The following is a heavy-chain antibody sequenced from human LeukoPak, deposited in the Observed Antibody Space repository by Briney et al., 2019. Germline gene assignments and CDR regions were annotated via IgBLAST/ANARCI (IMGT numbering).Heavy chain of an antibody. J-gene: IGHJ4*02. CDR2: IYHSGST. CDR3: ARESYDSSGYYGY. CDR1: GGSISSSNW. D-gene: IGHD3-22*01. Sequence: KSSETLSLTCAVSGGSISSSNWWSWVRQPPGKGLEWIGEIYHSGSTNYNPSLKSRVTISVDKSKNQFSLKLSSVTAADTAVYYCARESYDSSGYYGYWGQGTLVTVSS. V-gene: IGHV4-4*02.